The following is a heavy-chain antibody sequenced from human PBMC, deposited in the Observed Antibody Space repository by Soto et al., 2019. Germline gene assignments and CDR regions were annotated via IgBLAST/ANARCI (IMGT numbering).Heavy chain of an antibody. CDR2: IYWDDDK. CDR3: AHRRPERSWDY. Sequence: QITLKESGPTLVKPTQTLTLTCTFSGFSLSTRGVGVGWIRQPSGKALEWLAVIYWDDDKRYSPFLKSRLTINKDTSKNQVVLTMTNMDPVDTATYYCAHRRPERSWDYWAQGTLVTVSS. J-gene: IGHJ4*02. V-gene: IGHV2-5*02. CDR1: GFSLSTRGVG.